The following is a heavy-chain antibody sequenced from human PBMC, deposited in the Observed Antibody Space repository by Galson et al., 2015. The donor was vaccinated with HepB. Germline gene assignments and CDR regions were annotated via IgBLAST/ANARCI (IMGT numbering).Heavy chain of an antibody. Sequence: SLRLSCAASGFTFSRFAMHWVRQAPGKGLEYVSGISSNGGSTHYADFVKGRFSVSRDSSKNTLYLRMSSLRVEDTAVYYCVKERYYGSGSMAFDYWGQGTLVTVSS. D-gene: IGHD3-10*01. V-gene: IGHV3-64D*06. J-gene: IGHJ4*02. CDR2: ISSNGGST. CDR1: GFTFSRFA. CDR3: VKERYYGSGSMAFDY.